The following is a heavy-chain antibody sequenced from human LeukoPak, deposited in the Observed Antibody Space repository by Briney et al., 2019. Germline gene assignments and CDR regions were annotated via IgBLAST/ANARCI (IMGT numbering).Heavy chain of an antibody. Sequence: GGSLRLSCAASGFTFSSYSMNWVRQAPGKGLEWVSSISSSSSYIYYADSVKGRFTISRDNAKNSLYLQMNSLTAEDTAVYYCARDLMGYDILTGYYPRGFDYWGQGTLVTVSS. CDR2: ISSSSSYI. CDR1: GFTFSSYS. D-gene: IGHD3-9*01. V-gene: IGHV3-21*01. J-gene: IGHJ4*02. CDR3: ARDLMGYDILTGYYPRGFDY.